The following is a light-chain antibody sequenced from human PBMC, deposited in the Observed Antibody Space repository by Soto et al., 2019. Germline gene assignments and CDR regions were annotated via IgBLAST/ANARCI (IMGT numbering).Light chain of an antibody. CDR2: EVN. V-gene: IGLV2-8*01. CDR3: SSYAGSSNV. CDR1: SSDVGGYNY. Sequence: QSVLTQPPSASGSPGQSVAISCTGTSSDVGGYNYVSWYQQHPGKAPKLMIYEVNKRPSGVPDRFSGSKSGNTASLTVSGPQAEDEADYYCSSYAGSSNVFGTGTKV. J-gene: IGLJ1*01.